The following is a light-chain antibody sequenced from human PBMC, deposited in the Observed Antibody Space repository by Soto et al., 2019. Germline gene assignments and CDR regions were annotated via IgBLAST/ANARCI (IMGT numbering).Light chain of an antibody. CDR2: EVS. CDR1: SSDVGGYNY. V-gene: IGLV2-14*01. CDR3: SSYTSSSTVV. J-gene: IGLJ3*02. Sequence: QSALTQPASVSGSPGQSITISCTGTSSDVGGYNYVSWYQQYPGKAPKLMIYEVSNRPSGVSNRFSGSKSGYTASLTISGLQAEDEADYYCSSYTSSSTVVFGGGTKLTVL.